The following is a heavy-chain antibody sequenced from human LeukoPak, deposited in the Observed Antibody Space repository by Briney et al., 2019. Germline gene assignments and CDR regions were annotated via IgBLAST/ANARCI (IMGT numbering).Heavy chain of an antibody. D-gene: IGHD6-19*01. V-gene: IGHV1-18*01. CDR2: ISAYNGNT. CDR3: ARDFNPYSSGWYSLGYYYGMDV. Sequence: ASVKVSCKASGYTFTSYGISWVRQAPGQGLEWMGWISAYNGNTNYAQKLQGRDTMTTDTSTSTAYMELRSLRSDDTAVYYCARDFNPYSSGWYSLGYYYGMDVWGQGTTVTVSS. J-gene: IGHJ6*02. CDR1: GYTFTSYG.